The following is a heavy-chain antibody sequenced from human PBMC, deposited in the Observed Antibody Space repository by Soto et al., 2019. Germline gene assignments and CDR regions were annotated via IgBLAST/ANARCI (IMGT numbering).Heavy chain of an antibody. CDR1: GGSISSYY. J-gene: IGHJ6*02. Sequence: KPSETLSLTCTVSGGSISSYYWSWIRQPPGKGLEWIGYIYYSGSTNYNPSLKSRVTISVDTSKNQFSLKLSSVTAADTAVYYCARGVRLGELAPMDVWGQGTTVTVSS. CDR3: ARGVRLGELAPMDV. V-gene: IGHV4-59*01. D-gene: IGHD3-16*01. CDR2: IYYSGST.